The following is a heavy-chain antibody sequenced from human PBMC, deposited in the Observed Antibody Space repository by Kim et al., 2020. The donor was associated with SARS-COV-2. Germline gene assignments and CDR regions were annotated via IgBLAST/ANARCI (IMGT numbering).Heavy chain of an antibody. J-gene: IGHJ4*02. CDR1: GFTFSSYA. V-gene: IGHV3-30-3*01. CDR2: ISYDGSNK. CDR3: ARDIGSSWSFDY. D-gene: IGHD6-13*01. Sequence: GGSLRLSCAASGFTFSSYAMHWVRQAPGKGLEWVAVISYDGSNKYYADSVKGRFTISRDNSKNTLYLQMNSLRAEDTAVYYCARDIGSSWSFDYWGQGTL.